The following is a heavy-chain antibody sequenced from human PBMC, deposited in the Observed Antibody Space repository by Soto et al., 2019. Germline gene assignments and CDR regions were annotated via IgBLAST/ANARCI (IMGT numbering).Heavy chain of an antibody. J-gene: IGHJ4*02. CDR1: GGSISSSSYY. Sequence: ETLSLTCTVSGGSISSSSYYWGWVRQAPGKGLEWVSVIYSGGSTYYADSVKGRFTISRDNSKNTVYLQMNSLRAEDTAVYYCARGLFDGSTYYSVYFAVWGRGSLVTVSS. V-gene: IGHV3-66*01. CDR3: ARGLFDGSTYYSVYFAV. D-gene: IGHD3-22*01. CDR2: IYSGGST.